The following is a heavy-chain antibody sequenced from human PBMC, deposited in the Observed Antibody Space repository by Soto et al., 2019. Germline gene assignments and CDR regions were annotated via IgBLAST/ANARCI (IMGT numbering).Heavy chain of an antibody. CDR1: GFTFSSYG. CDR2: ISYDGSNK. J-gene: IGHJ6*02. Sequence: PGGSLRLSCAAAGFTFSSYGMHWVRQAPGKGLEWVAVISYDGSNKYYADSVKGRFTISRDNSKNTLYLQMNSLRAEDTAVYYCASRYSYGWADVWGQGTTVTVSS. V-gene: IGHV3-30*03. CDR3: ASRYSYGWADV. D-gene: IGHD5-18*01.